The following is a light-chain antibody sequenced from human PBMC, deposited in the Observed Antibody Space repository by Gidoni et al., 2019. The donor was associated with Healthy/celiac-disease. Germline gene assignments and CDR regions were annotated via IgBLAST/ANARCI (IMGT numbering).Light chain of an antibody. CDR2: HAS. CDR1: QGINSA. Sequence: AIQLTQSPSSLSASVGDRVTITCRASQGINSALAWYQQKPGKAPDLLIYHASTLESGVPSRFSGSGAGTDFTLTISSLQPEDFATYYCHHSNSYPQTFGQWTKVEIK. V-gene: IGKV1-13*02. J-gene: IGKJ1*01. CDR3: HHSNSYPQT.